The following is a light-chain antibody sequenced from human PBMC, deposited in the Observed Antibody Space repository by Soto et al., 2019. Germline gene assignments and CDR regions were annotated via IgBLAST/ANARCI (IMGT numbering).Light chain of an antibody. V-gene: IGKV3-20*01. Sequence: EIVLTQSPGTLSLSPGERATLSCRASQSVSSSYLSWYQQKPGPAPRLLFYGASSRATGIPDRFSGSGSGTDFSLTISRLEPEDFALYYCQQYGSSRGTFGQGTKVEIK. CDR3: QQYGSSRGT. CDR1: QSVSSSY. J-gene: IGKJ1*01. CDR2: GAS.